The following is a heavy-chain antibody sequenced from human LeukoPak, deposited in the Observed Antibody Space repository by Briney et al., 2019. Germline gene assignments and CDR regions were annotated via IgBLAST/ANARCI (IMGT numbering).Heavy chain of an antibody. Sequence: PGGSLRLSCEASGFTFDDYGMSWVRQPPGKGLEWVSGINRNGGSTDYADSVKGRFTISRDNAKNSHFLQMNSLRVEDTALYYCARGFRNGPFDCWGKGTLVTVSS. CDR2: INRNGGST. D-gene: IGHD2-8*01. CDR1: GFTFDDYG. V-gene: IGHV3-20*04. CDR3: ARGFRNGPFDC. J-gene: IGHJ4*02.